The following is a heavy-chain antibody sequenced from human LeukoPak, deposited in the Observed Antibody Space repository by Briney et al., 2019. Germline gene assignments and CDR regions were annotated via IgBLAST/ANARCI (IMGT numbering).Heavy chain of an antibody. CDR3: ARLDWYDSSGQGY. J-gene: IGHJ4*02. CDR1: GGTFSSYA. D-gene: IGHD3-22*01. CDR2: IIPIFGIA. Sequence: SVKVSCRASGGTFSSYAISWVRQAPGEGLEWMGRIIPIFGIANYAQKFQGRVTITADKSTSTAYMELSSLRSEDTAVYYCARLDWYDSSGQGYWGQGTLVTVSS. V-gene: IGHV1-69*04.